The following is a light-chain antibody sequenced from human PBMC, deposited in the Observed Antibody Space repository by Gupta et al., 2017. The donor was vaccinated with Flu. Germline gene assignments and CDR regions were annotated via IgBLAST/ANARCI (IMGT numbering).Light chain of an antibody. Sequence: QAGLTQPPSVSKGLRQTATRTCTGSTNNVGSRGAAWLQHHRGQPPKLLFYRDNNRPSGISEIGSASRSGTTASLTTTGLQPEDEAYDESTAWDRSLGVVFVGG. CDR1: TNNVGSRG. J-gene: IGLJ3*02. CDR2: RDN. V-gene: IGLV10-54*04. CDR3: TAWDRSLGVV.